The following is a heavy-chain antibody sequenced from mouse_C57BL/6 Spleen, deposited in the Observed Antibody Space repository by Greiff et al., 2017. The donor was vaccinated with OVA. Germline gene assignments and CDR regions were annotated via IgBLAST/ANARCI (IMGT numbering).Heavy chain of an antibody. D-gene: IGHD1-1*01. CDR1: GYTFTSYW. CDR3: AREEGKLRAWFAY. J-gene: IGHJ3*01. V-gene: IGHV1-55*01. Sequence: QVQLQQSGAELVKPGASVKMSCKASGYTFTSYWITWVKQRPGQGLEWIGDIYPGSGSTNYHEKFKSKATLTVDTSASTAYMQLSSLTSEDSAVYYCAREEGKLRAWFAYWGQGTLVTVSA. CDR2: IYPGSGST.